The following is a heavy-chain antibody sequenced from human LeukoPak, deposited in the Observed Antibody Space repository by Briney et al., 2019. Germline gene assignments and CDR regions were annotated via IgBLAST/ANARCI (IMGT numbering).Heavy chain of an antibody. CDR2: LHYNGNT. CDR1: GGSISSYY. Sequence: SETLSLTCTVSGGSISSYYGSWIRHPPGKGLEWIAYLHYNGNTNYHPALKSRVTISLDTSQNQFSLPLSSVAAADTGVYYCARTSQAEHLWGKGNLVTVSS. CDR3: ARTSQAEHL. J-gene: IGHJ4*02. V-gene: IGHV4-59*01. D-gene: IGHD1/OR15-1a*01.